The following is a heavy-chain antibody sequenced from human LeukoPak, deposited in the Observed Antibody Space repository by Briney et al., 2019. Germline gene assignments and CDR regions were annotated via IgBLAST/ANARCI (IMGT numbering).Heavy chain of an antibody. Sequence: SQTLSLTCAVSGGSISSGSYYWSWIRQPAGKGLEWIGRIYTSGSTNYNPSLKSRVTISMDTSKNQFSLKLNSMTAADTAVYYCATNRAELWGRGTLVTVSS. D-gene: IGHD2-2*01. CDR2: IYTSGST. CDR1: GGSISSGSYY. CDR3: ATNRAEL. J-gene: IGHJ2*01. V-gene: IGHV4-61*02.